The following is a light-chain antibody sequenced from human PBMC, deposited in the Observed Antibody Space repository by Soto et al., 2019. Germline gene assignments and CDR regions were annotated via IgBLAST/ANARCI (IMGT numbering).Light chain of an antibody. V-gene: IGLV2-8*01. CDR1: SSDVGGYNF. CDR2: EVT. J-gene: IGLJ1*01. Sequence: QSVLTQPPSASGSPGQSVTISCTGTSSDVGGYNFVSWYRQYPGKAPQLIIYEVTKRPSGFPDRFSGSKSGNTASLTVSGLQAEDEADYYCSSYAANNNYVFGSGTKLTVL. CDR3: SSYAANNNYV.